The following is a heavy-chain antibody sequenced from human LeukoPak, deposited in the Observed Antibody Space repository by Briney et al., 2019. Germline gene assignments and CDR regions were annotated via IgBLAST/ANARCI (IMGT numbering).Heavy chain of an antibody. CDR1: GYTFTGYY. V-gene: IGHV1-2*02. CDR3: ARTFLYFGPSPYYDILTGYYRPGAFDI. J-gene: IGHJ3*02. D-gene: IGHD3-9*01. CDR2: INPNSVGT. Sequence: ASVKVSCKASGYTFTGYYMHWVRQAPGQGLEWMGWINPNSVGTNYPQKFQGRVTMTRDTSISTAYMELSRLRSDDTAVYYCARTFLYFGPSPYYDILTGYYRPGAFDIWGQGTMVTVSS.